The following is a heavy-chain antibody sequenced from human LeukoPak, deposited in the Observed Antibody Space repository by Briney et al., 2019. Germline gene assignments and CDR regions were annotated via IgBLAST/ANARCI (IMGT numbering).Heavy chain of an antibody. CDR3: ARGDYSGSGSFLTLFYLDY. CDR2: IKSGGSGT. D-gene: IGHD3-10*01. J-gene: IGHJ4*02. Sequence: GGSLRLSCAASGFSFSSYWMHWVRQAPGKGLVWVTRIKSGGSGTTYADSVKGRFTVSRDNTKNTLYLEMNSLGVDDTAVYYCARGDYSGSGSFLTLFYLDYWGQGSLVTVSS. CDR1: GFSFSSYW. V-gene: IGHV3-74*01.